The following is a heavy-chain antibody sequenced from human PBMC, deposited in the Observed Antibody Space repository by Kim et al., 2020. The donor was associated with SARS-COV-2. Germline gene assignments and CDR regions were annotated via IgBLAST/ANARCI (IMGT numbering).Heavy chain of an antibody. CDR3: ARRAGTIYSDWFDP. V-gene: IGHV1-69*13. Sequence: SVNVSCNASGGTFSSYAISWVRQAPGQGLEWMGGIIPIFGTANYAQKFQGRVTITADESTSTAYMELSSLRSEDTAVYYCARRAGTIYSDWFDPWGQGTLVTVS. CDR2: IIPIFGTA. D-gene: IGHD1-7*01. J-gene: IGHJ5*02. CDR1: GGTFSSYA.